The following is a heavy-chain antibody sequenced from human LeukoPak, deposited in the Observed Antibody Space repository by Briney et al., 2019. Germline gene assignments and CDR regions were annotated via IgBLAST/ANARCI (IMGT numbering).Heavy chain of an antibody. D-gene: IGHD6-13*01. CDR2: INPNSGGA. J-gene: IGHJ5*02. CDR3: ARGVGSSWFDP. CDR1: GYTFTDYY. V-gene: IGHV1-2*02. Sequence: GSVKVSCTASGYTFTDYYLHWVRQAPGQGLEWMGWINPNSGGANFALNFQGRVTMTRATSISTAYRELSRLTSDDTAVYYCARGVGSSWFDPWGQGTLVTVSS.